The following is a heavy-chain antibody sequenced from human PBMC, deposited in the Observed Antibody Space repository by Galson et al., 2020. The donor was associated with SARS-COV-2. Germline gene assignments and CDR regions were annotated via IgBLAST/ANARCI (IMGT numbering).Heavy chain of an antibody. CDR3: ASYYYDSSGYYHTAFDI. Sequence: GESLKISCAASGFTVSSNYMSWVRQAPGKGLEWVSVIYSGGSTYYADSVKGRFTISRDNSKNTLYLQMNSLRAEDTAVYYCASYYYDSSGYYHTAFDIWGQGTMVTVSS. V-gene: IGHV3-53*01. CDR2: IYSGGST. D-gene: IGHD3-22*01. J-gene: IGHJ3*02. CDR1: GFTVSSNY.